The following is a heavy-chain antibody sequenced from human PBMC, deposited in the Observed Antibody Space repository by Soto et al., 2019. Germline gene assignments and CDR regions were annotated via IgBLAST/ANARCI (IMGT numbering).Heavy chain of an antibody. CDR1: GFTFSDYY. D-gene: IGHD6-6*01. V-gene: IGHV3-11*06. CDR2: ISSSSSYT. J-gene: IGHJ4*02. CDR3: ARDSPSSIAARPIDY. Sequence: QVQLVESGGGLVKPGGSLRLSCAASGFTFSDYYMSWIRQAPGKGLEWVSYISSSSSYTNYVDSVKGLFTISRDNAQDSLYLQMNSLRAEDTAVYYCARDSPSSIAARPIDYWGQGTLVTVSS.